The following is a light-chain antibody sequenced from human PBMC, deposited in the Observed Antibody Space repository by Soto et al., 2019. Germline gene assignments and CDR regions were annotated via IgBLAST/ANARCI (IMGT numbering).Light chain of an antibody. CDR1: QDIVNF. CDR2: AAS. V-gene: IGKV1-27*01. Sequence: DIQMTQSPSSLSAFVGDRVTITCRASQDIVNFLAWYQQKPGKVPKLLIYAASTLQSGVPSRFSGSGSGTDFTLTISSLQPEDVATYYCQQSYSTPLTFGGGTKVQIK. CDR3: QQSYSTPLT. J-gene: IGKJ4*01.